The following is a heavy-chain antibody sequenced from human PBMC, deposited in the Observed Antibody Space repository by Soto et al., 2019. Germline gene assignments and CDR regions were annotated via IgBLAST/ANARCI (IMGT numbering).Heavy chain of an antibody. V-gene: IGHV4-59*08. CDR2: IYYSGST. Sequence: SETLSLTCTVSGGSISSYYWSWIRQPPGKGLEWIGYIYYSGSTNYNPSLKSRVTISVDTSKNQFSLKLSSVTAADTAVYYCAVIVLPGGFGSAGWFDPWGQGTLVTVSS. CDR3: AVIVLPGGFGSAGWFDP. D-gene: IGHD2-8*01. J-gene: IGHJ5*02. CDR1: GGSISSYY.